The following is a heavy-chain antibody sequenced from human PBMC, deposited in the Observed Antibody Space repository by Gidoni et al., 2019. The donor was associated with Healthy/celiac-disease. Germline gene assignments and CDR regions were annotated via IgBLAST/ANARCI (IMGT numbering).Heavy chain of an antibody. CDR3: ATTVAGTSYFDS. D-gene: IGHD6-19*01. V-gene: IGHV4-61*02. CDR1: GGSITSDFYY. J-gene: IGHJ4*02. Sequence: QVQLQESGPGLVKPSQTLSLTCTVSGGSITSDFYYFNWIRQPAGKGLEWIGRIFGTGTTNYNPSLKSRVTISAATSNNQVSLKLNSVTAADSAAYYCATTVAGTSYFDSWGQGILVTVSS. CDR2: IFGTGTT.